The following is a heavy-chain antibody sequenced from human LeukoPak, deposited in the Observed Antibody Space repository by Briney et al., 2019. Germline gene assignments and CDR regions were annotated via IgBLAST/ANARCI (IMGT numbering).Heavy chain of an antibody. CDR2: ISNNGDKT. J-gene: IGHJ2*01. Sequence: GESLRLSCAASGFTFATYATHWVRQAPGKRLEFVSAISNNGDKTYYANSVKGRFTISRDNSKNTLYLQMGSLRAEDMAVYYCARVRDWYFDLWGRGTLVTVSS. CDR1: GFTFATYA. CDR3: ARVRDWYFDL. V-gene: IGHV3-64*01.